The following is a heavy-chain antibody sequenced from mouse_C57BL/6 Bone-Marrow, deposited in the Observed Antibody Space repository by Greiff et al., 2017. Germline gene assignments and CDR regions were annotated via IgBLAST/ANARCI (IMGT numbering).Heavy chain of an antibody. V-gene: IGHV1-81*01. Sequence: VQLQQSGAELARPGASVKLSCKASGYTFTSYGISWVKQRTGQGLEWIGEIYPRSGNTYYNEKFKGKATLTADKSSSTAYMELRSLTSEDSAVYFCASHYYGSSYDAMDYWGQGTSVTVSS. D-gene: IGHD1-1*01. CDR2: IYPRSGNT. J-gene: IGHJ4*01. CDR3: ASHYYGSSYDAMDY. CDR1: GYTFTSYG.